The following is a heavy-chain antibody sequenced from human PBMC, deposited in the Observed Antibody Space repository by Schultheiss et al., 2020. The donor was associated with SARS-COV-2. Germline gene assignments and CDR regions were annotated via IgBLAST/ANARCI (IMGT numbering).Heavy chain of an antibody. CDR1: DYTFTTYG. CDR2: INPNSGGT. CDR3: ARDPGYSYGTGAFDI. Sequence: ASVKVSCKASDYTFTTYGISWVRQAPGQGLEWMGWINPNSGGTNYAQKFQGRVTMTRNTSISTAYMELSRLRSDDTAVYYCARDPGYSYGTGAFDIWGQGTMVTVSS. D-gene: IGHD5-18*01. V-gene: IGHV1-2*02. J-gene: IGHJ3*02.